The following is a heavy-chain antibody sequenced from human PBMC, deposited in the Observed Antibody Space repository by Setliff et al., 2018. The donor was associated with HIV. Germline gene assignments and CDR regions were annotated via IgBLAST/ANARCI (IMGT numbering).Heavy chain of an antibody. D-gene: IGHD3-10*01. Sequence: GESLKISCKGSGSPFNTYWIGWVRQMPGKGLEWMGSIYPGDSDTRYRPSFEGQVTISADKSINTAYLQWRRLKASDTAMYYCALSWDLGDLLAAVHYWGQGTLVTVSS. CDR1: GSPFNTYW. CDR3: ALSWDLGDLLAAVHY. J-gene: IGHJ4*02. V-gene: IGHV5-51*01. CDR2: IYPGDSDT.